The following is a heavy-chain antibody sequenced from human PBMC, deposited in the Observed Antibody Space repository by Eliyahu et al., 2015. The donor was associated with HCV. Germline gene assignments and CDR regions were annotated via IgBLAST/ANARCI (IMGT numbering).Heavy chain of an antibody. CDR1: GFTFSXYA. CDR2: ISYDGSNK. D-gene: IGHD3-22*01. CDR3: ARGKYYYDSSGLYFDY. J-gene: IGHJ4*02. Sequence: QDQLVESGGGVVQPGRSLRLSCAASGFTFSXYAMHWXRQAPGQGLEWVAVISYDGSNKYYADSVKGRFTISRDNSKNTLYLQMNSLRAEDTAVYYCARGKYYYDSSGLYFDYWGQGTLVTVSS. V-gene: IGHV3-30-3*01.